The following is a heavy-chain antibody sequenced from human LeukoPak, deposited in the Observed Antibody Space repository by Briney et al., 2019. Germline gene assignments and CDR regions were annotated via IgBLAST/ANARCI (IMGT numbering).Heavy chain of an antibody. CDR1: GGSISGFY. CDR3: ARHYYDSSGYYTFDY. D-gene: IGHD3-22*01. J-gene: IGHJ4*02. CDR2: IYYSGTT. V-gene: IGHV4-59*01. Sequence: PSEALSLTCTVSGGSISGFYWSWIRQPPGKGLEYIGYIYYSGTTDYNPSLKSRVTMSADTSKNQFSLNLRSVTAADTAVYYCARHYYDSSGYYTFDYWGQGTLVTVSS.